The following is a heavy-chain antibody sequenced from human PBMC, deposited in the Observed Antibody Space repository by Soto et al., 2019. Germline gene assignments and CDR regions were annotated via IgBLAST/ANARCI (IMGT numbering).Heavy chain of an antibody. CDR1: GFTVSSNY. D-gene: IGHD6-13*01. J-gene: IGHJ4*02. CDR2: IYSGGST. CDR3: SRVPAAGIFDY. V-gene: IGHV3-66*01. Sequence: EVQLVESGGGLVQPGGSLRRSCAASGFTVSSNYMSWVRQAPGKGLEWVSVIYSGGSTYYADSVKCRFTISRDNSKNTLYLQMNSLRAEDTAVYYCSRVPAAGIFDYWCKGTLVTVSS.